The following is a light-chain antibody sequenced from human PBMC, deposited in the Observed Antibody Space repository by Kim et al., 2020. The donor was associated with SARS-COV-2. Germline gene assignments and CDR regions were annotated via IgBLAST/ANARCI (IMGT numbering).Light chain of an antibody. Sequence: SPAERATLSCRASQSVSSNLAWYQQTPGQAPRLLIYGASTRATGIPARFSGSWSGTEFTLTISSLQSEDFAVYYCQQYNNWPPWTFGQGTKVDSK. CDR3: QQYNNWPPWT. V-gene: IGKV3-15*01. CDR1: QSVSSN. CDR2: GAS. J-gene: IGKJ1*01.